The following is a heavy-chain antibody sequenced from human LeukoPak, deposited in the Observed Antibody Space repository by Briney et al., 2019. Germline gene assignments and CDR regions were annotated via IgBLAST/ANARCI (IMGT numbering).Heavy chain of an antibody. CDR3: ARGLQVVDTAMDHPTLLDYYYYMDV. CDR1: GFTFSSYS. D-gene: IGHD5-18*01. Sequence: GGSLRLSCAASGFTFSSYSMTWVRQAPGKGLEWVSSISSSSSYIYYADSVKGRFTISRDNAKNSLYLQMNSLRAEDTAVYYCARGLQVVDTAMDHPTLLDYYYYMDVWGKGTTVTVSS. CDR2: ISSSSSYI. J-gene: IGHJ6*03. V-gene: IGHV3-21*01.